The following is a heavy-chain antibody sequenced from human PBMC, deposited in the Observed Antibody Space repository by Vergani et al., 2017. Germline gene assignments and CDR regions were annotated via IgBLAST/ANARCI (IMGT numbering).Heavy chain of an antibody. Sequence: QVQLVESGGGLVKPGGSLRLSCAASGFSFSNYYMTWIRQAPGKGLEWVSYISGSGSSIFYADSVKGRFTISRDNADNSLYLQMNSLRAEDTAVYYCARENRGDIVLMVYATSDAFDIWGQGTMVTVSS. V-gene: IGHV3-11*04. CDR1: GFSFSNYY. CDR3: ARENRGDIVLMVYATSDAFDI. J-gene: IGHJ3*02. CDR2: ISGSGSSI. D-gene: IGHD2-8*01.